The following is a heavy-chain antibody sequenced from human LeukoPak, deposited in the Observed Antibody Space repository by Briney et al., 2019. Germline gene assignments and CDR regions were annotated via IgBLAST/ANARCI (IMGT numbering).Heavy chain of an antibody. D-gene: IGHD2-15*01. Sequence: GGSLRLSCAASRFPFSSRRMSWVRQAPGKGLEWVANIKADRSEKYYVHSVKGRFTVSRGNAKNSLYLQMRSLRAEDTGVYYCARYCGGGSSFDYWGRGTLVTVSS. CDR3: ARYCGGGSSFDY. CDR2: IKADRSEK. V-gene: IGHV3-7*04. CDR1: RFPFSSRR. J-gene: IGHJ4*02.